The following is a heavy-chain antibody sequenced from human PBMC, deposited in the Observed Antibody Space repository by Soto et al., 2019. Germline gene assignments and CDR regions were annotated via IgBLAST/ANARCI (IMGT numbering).Heavy chain of an antibody. CDR1: GYTFTSHA. CDR3: AKRTGRYFDY. Sequence: QVQLVQSGTEVKKSGASMKISCKASGYTFTSHAVHWVRQAPGQRLEWIGWINVGNGNTKYSQTFQGRVTITGDTSANTAYMELSSLGSEDTAVYYCAKRTGRYFDYWGQGTLVTVSS. D-gene: IGHD1-1*01. J-gene: IGHJ4*02. V-gene: IGHV1-3*01. CDR2: INVGNGNT.